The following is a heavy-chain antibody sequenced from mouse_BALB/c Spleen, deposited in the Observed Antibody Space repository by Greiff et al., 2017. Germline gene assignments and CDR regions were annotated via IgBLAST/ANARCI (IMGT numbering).Heavy chain of an antibody. CDR2: IRNKANGYTT. CDR3: ARGNSYAMDY. V-gene: IGHV7-3*02. Sequence: DVQLVESGGGLVQPGGSLRLSCATSGFTFTDYYMSWVRQPPGKALEWLGFIRNKANGYTTEYSASVKGRFTISRDNSQSILYLQMNTLRAEDSATYYCARGNSYAMDYWGQGTSVTVSS. CDR1: GFTFTDYY. J-gene: IGHJ4*01.